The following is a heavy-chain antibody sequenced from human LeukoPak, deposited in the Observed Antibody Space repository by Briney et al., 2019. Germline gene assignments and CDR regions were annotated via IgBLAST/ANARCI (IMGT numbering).Heavy chain of an antibody. D-gene: IGHD4-17*01. Sequence: PSETLSLTCAVYGGPFSGYYWSWIRQPPGKGLEWIGEINHSGSINYNPSLKSRVTISVDTSKNQFSLKLSSVTAADTAVYYCARGGGSVTTVTRTFDYWGQGTLVTVSS. J-gene: IGHJ4*02. CDR3: ARGGGSVTTVTRTFDY. V-gene: IGHV4-34*01. CDR2: INHSGSI. CDR1: GGPFSGYY.